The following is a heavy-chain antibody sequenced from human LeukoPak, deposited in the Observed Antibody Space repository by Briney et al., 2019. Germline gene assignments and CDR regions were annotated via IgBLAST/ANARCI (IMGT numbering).Heavy chain of an antibody. D-gene: IGHD3-22*01. CDR3: AREFAYYYDRSGYYRGNFDY. CDR2: INPSGDST. Sequence: ASVKVSFKASGYTFTSYYIHWVRQAPGQGLAWMGLINPSGDSTTYAQKFQGRVTMTRDTSTSTVYMELSSLRSEDTAMYYCAREFAYYYDRSGYYRGNFDYWGQGTLVTVSS. V-gene: IGHV1-46*01. J-gene: IGHJ4*02. CDR1: GYTFTSYY.